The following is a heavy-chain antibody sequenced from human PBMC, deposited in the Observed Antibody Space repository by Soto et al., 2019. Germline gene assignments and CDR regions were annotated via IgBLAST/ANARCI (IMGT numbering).Heavy chain of an antibody. D-gene: IGHD2-21*02. V-gene: IGHV3-9*01. CDR2: ISWNGGSI. Sequence: EVPLVESGGGLVQPGRSLRLSCAASGLSFDDYAMHWVRQVPGKGLEWVSGISWNGGSIGYADSVKGRFSISRDNAKNALDLQMNSLRVEDTALYYCAKSMGGTANGMGVWGQGTTVTVSS. CDR1: GLSFDDYA. J-gene: IGHJ6*02. CDR3: AKSMGGTANGMGV.